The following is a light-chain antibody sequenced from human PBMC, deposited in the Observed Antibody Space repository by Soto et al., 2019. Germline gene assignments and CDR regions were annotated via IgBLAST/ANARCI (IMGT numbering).Light chain of an antibody. CDR3: QKYDGAPLT. CDR1: QDINIY. CDR2: AAS. Sequence: DIQMTQSPSSLSASVGDRVTITCRAGQDINIYLAWYQQKPGKVPKLLISAASTLQSGVPSRFSGSGSGTDFTLTISSRQPEEVATYYCQKYDGAPLTFGGGTKVEIK. V-gene: IGKV1-27*01. J-gene: IGKJ4*01.